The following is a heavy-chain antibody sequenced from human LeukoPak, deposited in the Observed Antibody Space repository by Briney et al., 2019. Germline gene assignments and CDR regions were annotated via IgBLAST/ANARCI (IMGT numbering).Heavy chain of an antibody. CDR1: GFTFSSYA. V-gene: IGHV3-30*04. D-gene: IGHD3-9*01. J-gene: IGHJ4*02. CDR3: ARDSYFKD. CDR2: ISYDGSNK. Sequence: GGSLRLSCAASGFTFSSYAMHWVRQAPGKGLEWVAVISYDGSNKYYADSVKGRFTISRDNSKNTLYLQMNGLRAEDTAVYYCARDSYFKDWGQGTLVTVSS.